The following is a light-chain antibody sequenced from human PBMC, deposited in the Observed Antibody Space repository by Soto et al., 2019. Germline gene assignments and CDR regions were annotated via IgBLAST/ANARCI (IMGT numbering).Light chain of an antibody. V-gene: IGLV2-14*01. J-gene: IGLJ1*01. CDR2: EVS. Sequence: QSVLTQPASVSGSPGQSITISCTGTSSDVGGYNYVSWYQQHPGKAPKLMIYEVSNRPSGVSNRFSGSKSGNTASLTISGLQAEDEADYYCSSYTSSTTQVFGTGRKVTVL. CDR1: SSDVGGYNY. CDR3: SSYTSSTTQV.